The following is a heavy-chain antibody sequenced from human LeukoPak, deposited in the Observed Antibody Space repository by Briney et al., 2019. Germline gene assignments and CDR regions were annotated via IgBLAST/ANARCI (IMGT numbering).Heavy chain of an antibody. V-gene: IGHV4-4*02. CDR1: GGSMGRGIW. Sequence: SETLCRTRALTGGSMGRGIWWDCVRQPPGRGLEWIGEIFHSGSTNYNPSLKSRVSISVDKSKNQLSLKLSSVTAADTAVYYCARGISPGSGWHFDIWGQGTMATVSS. D-gene: IGHD6-19*01. CDR3: ARGISPGSGWHFDI. CDR2: IFHSGST. J-gene: IGHJ3*02.